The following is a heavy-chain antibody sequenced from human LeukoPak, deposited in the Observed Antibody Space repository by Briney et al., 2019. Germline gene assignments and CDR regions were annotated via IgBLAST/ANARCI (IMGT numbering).Heavy chain of an antibody. CDR3: ARGTKIVPAASFDY. CDR1: GGSISSGGYY. J-gene: IGHJ4*02. D-gene: IGHD2-2*01. CDR2: IYYSGST. Sequence: SETLSLTCTVSGGSISSGGYYWSWIRQHPGKGLEWIGYIYYSGSTYYNPSLKSRVTISVDTSKNQFSLKLSSVTAADTAMFYCARGTKIVPAASFDYWGQGTLVTVSS. V-gene: IGHV4-31*03.